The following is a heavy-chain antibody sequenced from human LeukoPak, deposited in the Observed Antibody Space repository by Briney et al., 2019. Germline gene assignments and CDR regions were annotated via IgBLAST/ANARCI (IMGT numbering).Heavy chain of an antibody. D-gene: IGHD3-22*01. Sequence: ASVKVSCKASGDTFSSYAISWLRQAPGQGLEWMGGIIPILGTTNYAQKFQGRVTITADESTSTLCMELRSLRSEDTAIYYCARDDYYDSSAYRENPFDVWGQGTMVTVSS. J-gene: IGHJ3*01. CDR3: ARDDYYDSSAYRENPFDV. V-gene: IGHV1-69*01. CDR1: GDTFSSYA. CDR2: IIPILGTT.